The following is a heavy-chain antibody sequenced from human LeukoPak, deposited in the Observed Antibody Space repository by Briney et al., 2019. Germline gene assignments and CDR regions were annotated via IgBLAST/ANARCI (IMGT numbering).Heavy chain of an antibody. Sequence: SETLSLTCTVSGGSISSYYWSWIRQPPGKGLEWIGYIYYSGSTNYNPSLKSRVTISVDTSKNQFSLKLSSVTAADTAVYYCARGAYYYGSGTPGGYYYYYYMDVWGKGTTVTASS. D-gene: IGHD3-10*01. V-gene: IGHV4-59*08. CDR3: ARGAYYYGSGTPGGYYYYYYMDV. J-gene: IGHJ6*03. CDR1: GGSISSYY. CDR2: IYYSGST.